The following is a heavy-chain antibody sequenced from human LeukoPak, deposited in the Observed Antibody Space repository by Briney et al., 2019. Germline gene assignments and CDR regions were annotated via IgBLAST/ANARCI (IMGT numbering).Heavy chain of an antibody. V-gene: IGHV3-74*03. J-gene: IGHJ4*02. Sequence: GGSLRLSCAASGFTFSNYWIHWVRQAPGKGLVWVSRIDNAGSITTYADSVKGRFTISRDNAENTLYLQMSSLRVEDTAVYYCAKSLGGVSVVAAADYWGQGTLVTVSS. CDR1: GFTFSNYW. CDR2: IDNAGSIT. D-gene: IGHD2-15*01. CDR3: AKSLGGVSVVAAADY.